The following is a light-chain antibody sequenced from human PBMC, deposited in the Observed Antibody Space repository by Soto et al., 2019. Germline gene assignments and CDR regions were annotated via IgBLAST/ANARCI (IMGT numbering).Light chain of an antibody. Sequence: QSCLTQPASVSGAPGQSIAISRTGTISDLVGYNYVSWYQHHPGKAPKLMIYDVSNRPSGVSKRFSGSKSGNTASLTISGLQAEDEADYYCSSYTSSSTLVFGTGTKVTVL. CDR2: DVS. V-gene: IGLV2-14*03. J-gene: IGLJ1*01. CDR1: ISDLVGYNY. CDR3: SSYTSSSTLV.